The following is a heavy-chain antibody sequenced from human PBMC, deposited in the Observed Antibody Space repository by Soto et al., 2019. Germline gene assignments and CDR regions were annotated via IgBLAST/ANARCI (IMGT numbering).Heavy chain of an antibody. CDR2: ISYDGSNK. CDR3: AKGDHYDFNFDY. J-gene: IGHJ4*02. Sequence: QVQLVESGGGVVQPGRSLRLSRAASGFTFSSYGMHWVRQAPGKGLEWVAVISYDGSNKYYADSVKGRFTISRDNSKNTLYLQMNSLRAEDTAVYYCAKGDHYDFNFDYWGQGTLVTVSS. V-gene: IGHV3-30*18. D-gene: IGHD3-3*01. CDR1: GFTFSSYG.